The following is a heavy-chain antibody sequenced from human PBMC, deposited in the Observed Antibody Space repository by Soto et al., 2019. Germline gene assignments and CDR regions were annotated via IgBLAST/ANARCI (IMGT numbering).Heavy chain of an antibody. CDR2: TYYRSKWIH. V-gene: IGHV6-1*01. J-gene: IGHJ6*02. D-gene: IGHD3-16*01. Sequence: SQTLSLTCDISGDSVSSSGAAWNSIRQSPSRGLEWLGRTYYRSKWIHEYTVSMESRITINPDTSKNQFSLHIYSVTPEDTAVYYCAGVVWFRGMDVWGQGTPVTVS. CDR1: GDSVSSSGAA. CDR3: AGVVWFRGMDV.